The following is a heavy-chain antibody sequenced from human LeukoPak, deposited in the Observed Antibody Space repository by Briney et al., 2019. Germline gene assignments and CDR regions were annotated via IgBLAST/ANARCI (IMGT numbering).Heavy chain of an antibody. CDR2: IDWNSGAI. CDR1: GFSFDDYA. CDR3: ARARFYFDY. J-gene: IGHJ4*02. Sequence: GGSLRLSCVASGFSFDDYAMHWVRQAPGKGLEWVSGIDWNSGAIGYADSVKGRFPISRDNAKNSLYLQMNSLSAEDTAVYYCARARFYFDYWGQGTLVTVSS. V-gene: IGHV3-9*01.